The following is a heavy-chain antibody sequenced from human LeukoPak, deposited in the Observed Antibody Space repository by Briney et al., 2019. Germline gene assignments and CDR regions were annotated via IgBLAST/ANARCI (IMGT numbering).Heavy chain of an antibody. CDR2: IYHSGST. CDR1: GYSISSGYY. Sequence: PSETLSLTCTVSGYSISSGYYWGWIRQPPGKGLEWIGSIYHSGSTYYNPSLKSRVTISVDTSKNQFSLKLSSVTAADTAVYYCARVVLRYFDWLLGSAFDIWGQGTMVTVSS. CDR3: ARVVLRYFDWLLGSAFDI. J-gene: IGHJ3*02. V-gene: IGHV4-38-2*02. D-gene: IGHD3-9*01.